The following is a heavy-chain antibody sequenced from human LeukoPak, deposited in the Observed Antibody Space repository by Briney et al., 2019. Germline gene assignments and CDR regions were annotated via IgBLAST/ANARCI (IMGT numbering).Heavy chain of an antibody. CDR3: ARDGGYSGYDADC. CDR2: ISDSSAM. D-gene: IGHD5-12*01. V-gene: IGHV3-48*01. J-gene: IGHJ4*02. Sequence: GGTLRLSCAASGFTFSTYSMKWVRQAPGKGLEWVSYISDSSAMYYADSVRGRFTISRENDKNSLFLQMNSLRAEDTAVYYCARDGGYSGYDADCWGQGTLVTVSS. CDR1: GFTFSTYS.